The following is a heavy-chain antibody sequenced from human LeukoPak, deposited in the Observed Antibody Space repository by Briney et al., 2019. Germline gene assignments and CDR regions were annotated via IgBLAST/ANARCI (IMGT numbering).Heavy chain of an antibody. Sequence: GGSLRLSCAASGFTFSSYWMHWVRQAPGKGLVWVSRISSDGNITNYADSVKGRFTISRDNSKNTLYLQMNSLRAEDTAVYYCAKAPGYCSSTSCSVDYWGQGTLVTVSS. CDR2: ISSDGNIT. D-gene: IGHD2-2*03. V-gene: IGHV3-74*01. CDR1: GFTFSSYW. CDR3: AKAPGYCSSTSCSVDY. J-gene: IGHJ4*02.